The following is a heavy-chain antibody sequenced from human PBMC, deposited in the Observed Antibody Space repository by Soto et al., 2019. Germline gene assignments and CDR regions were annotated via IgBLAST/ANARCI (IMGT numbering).Heavy chain of an antibody. Sequence: ASVKVSCKASGYRFTSYGIAWVRQVPGQGPEWMGGISPYNGRSNYAQSVQGRVVMTTDISTNIVYLELRSLRSDDTAMYYCGRCRTDSYAMDVWGQGTTVTVSS. J-gene: IGHJ6*02. CDR2: ISPYNGRS. CDR3: GRCRTDSYAMDV. CDR1: GYRFTSYG. V-gene: IGHV1-18*01. D-gene: IGHD5-18*01.